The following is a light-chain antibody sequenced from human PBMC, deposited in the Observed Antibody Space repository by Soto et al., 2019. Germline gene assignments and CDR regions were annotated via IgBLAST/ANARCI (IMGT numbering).Light chain of an antibody. CDR2: DAS. CDR1: QSVGSF. J-gene: IGKJ3*01. V-gene: IGKV3-11*01. Sequence: EIVLTQSPATLSLSPGERATLSCRASQSVGSFLAWYQQKSGQAPRLLIYDASNRAPGILARFSGSGSGTDFTLTISSLEPEDFAVYYCQHRSNWLGTFGPGTKVDIK. CDR3: QHRSNWLGT.